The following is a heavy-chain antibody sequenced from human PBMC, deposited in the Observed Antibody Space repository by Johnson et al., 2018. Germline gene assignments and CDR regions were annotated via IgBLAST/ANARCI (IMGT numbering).Heavy chain of an antibody. D-gene: IGHD6-19*01. CDR1: GFTVSSNH. CDR3: AKDSRSSGWSQFDS. J-gene: IGHJ4*02. V-gene: IGHV3-53*01. Sequence: VQLVESGGGLIQPGGSLRLSCAASGFTVSSNHMSWVRQAPGKGLEWVSVIYSGARTYSADSVKGRFTISRDNSKNTLYLQMNSLRADDTAVYYCAKDSRSSGWSQFDSWGQGTLVTVSS. CDR2: IYSGART.